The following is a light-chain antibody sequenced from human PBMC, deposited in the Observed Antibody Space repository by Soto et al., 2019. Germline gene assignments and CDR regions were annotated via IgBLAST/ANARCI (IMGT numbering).Light chain of an antibody. J-gene: IGLJ1*01. Sequence: QSLVAQPPSLSATPGQRVNISCSGSFSNIGDNAVNWYQQLPGAAPKLLIYLNDQRPSGVPDRFSGSKSGTSAFLAISGLQSEDEADYYCEAWDDSLNAIFGTGTKVTV. V-gene: IGLV1-44*01. CDR1: FSNIGDNA. CDR2: LND. CDR3: EAWDDSLNAI.